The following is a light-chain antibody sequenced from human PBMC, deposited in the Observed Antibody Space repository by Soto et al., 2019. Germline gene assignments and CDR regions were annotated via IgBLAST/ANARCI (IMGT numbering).Light chain of an antibody. CDR2: KVS. J-gene: IGKJ1*01. CDR3: QQYHSFPTLA. V-gene: IGKV1-5*03. Sequence: DIQLTQSPSTLSASVGDSVTITCRTSQTISDWLAWYQQKPGKAPKLLVYKVSTLQNGVPSRFRGSGSGTEFTLTINSLQPDDFATYYCQQYHSFPTLAFGQGTNVEVK. CDR1: QTISDW.